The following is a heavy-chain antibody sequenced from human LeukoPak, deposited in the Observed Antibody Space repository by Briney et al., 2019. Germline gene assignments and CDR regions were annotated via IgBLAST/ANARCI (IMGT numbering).Heavy chain of an antibody. J-gene: IGHJ4*02. Sequence: SQTLSLTCTVSGGSISSGGYYWSWIRQPPGKGLEWIGYIYHSGSTYYNPSLKSRVTISVDRSKNQFSLKLSSVTAADTAVYYCAREEGDVVPAAPGDYWGQGTLVTVSS. D-gene: IGHD2-2*01. CDR1: GGSISSGGYY. CDR3: AREEGDVVPAAPGDY. CDR2: IYHSGST. V-gene: IGHV4-30-2*01.